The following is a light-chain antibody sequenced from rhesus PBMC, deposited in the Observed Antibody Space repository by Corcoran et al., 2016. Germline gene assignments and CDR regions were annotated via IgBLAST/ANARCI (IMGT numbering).Light chain of an antibody. CDR2: AAS. Sequence: DIQMTQSPSSLSASVGDRVTISCRASQNLYSILEWYQQKPGKALKLLIYAASSLQTGIPSRFSGSGSVTDFTLSISSRQPEYSAAYYCQHDYENPLTFGEGTKVEIK. V-gene: IGKV1S8*01. J-gene: IGKJ4*01. CDR3: QHDYENPLT. CDR1: QNLYSI.